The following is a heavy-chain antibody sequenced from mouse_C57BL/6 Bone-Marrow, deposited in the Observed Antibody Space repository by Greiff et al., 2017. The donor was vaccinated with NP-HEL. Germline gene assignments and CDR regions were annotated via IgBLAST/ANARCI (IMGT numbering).Heavy chain of an antibody. CDR2: IYPRSGNT. Sequence: VKLVESGAELARPGASVKLSCKASGYTFTSYGISWVKQRTGQGLEWIGEIYPRSGNTYYNEKFKGKATLTADKSSSTAYMELRSLTSEDSAVYFCARFLYDGYYVSFYFDYWGQGTTLTVSS. CDR1: GYTFTSYG. CDR3: ARFLYDGYYVSFYFDY. D-gene: IGHD2-3*01. V-gene: IGHV1-81*01. J-gene: IGHJ2*01.